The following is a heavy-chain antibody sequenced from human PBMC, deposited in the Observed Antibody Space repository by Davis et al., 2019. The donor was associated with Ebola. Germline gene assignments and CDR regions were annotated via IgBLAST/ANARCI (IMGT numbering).Heavy chain of an antibody. CDR2: MYYSGGT. J-gene: IGHJ6*02. Sequence: SETLSLTCTVSGDSISSGSYYWSWIRQSPGKGLEWVGTMYYSGGTYYNPSLKSRVTISIDTSKNQFSLNLTSVTAADTAVYYCATGFRRGMDVWGQGTTVTVSS. D-gene: IGHD3-10*01. CDR3: ATGFRRGMDV. CDR1: GDSISSGSYY. V-gene: IGHV4-39*07.